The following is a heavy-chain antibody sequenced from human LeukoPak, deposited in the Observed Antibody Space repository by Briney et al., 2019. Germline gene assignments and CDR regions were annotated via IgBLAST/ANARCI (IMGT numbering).Heavy chain of an antibody. J-gene: IGHJ4*02. V-gene: IGHV4-59*08. CDR2: IYYSGST. Sequence: PSETLSLTCTVSGGSISSYYWSWIRQPPGKGLEWIGYIYYSGSTNYNPSLKSRVTISVDTSKNQFPLKLSSVTAADTAVYYCASFRTDSSGYYVEVWGQGTLVTVSS. CDR1: GGSISSYY. D-gene: IGHD3-22*01. CDR3: ASFRTDSSGYYVEV.